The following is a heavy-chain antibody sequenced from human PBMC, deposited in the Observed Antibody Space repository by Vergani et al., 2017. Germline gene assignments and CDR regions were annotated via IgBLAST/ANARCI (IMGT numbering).Heavy chain of an antibody. J-gene: IGHJ5*02. CDR2: IIPIFGTA. V-gene: IGHV1-69*12. Sequence: QVQLVQSGAEVKKPGSSVNVSCKASGGTFSSYAISWVRQAPGQGLEWLGGIIPIFGTANYAQKFQGRVTITADESTSTAYIELSSLRSEDPAVYYCARAVTAWYQLLIKTANWFDPWGQGTLVTVSA. CDR1: GGTFSSYA. D-gene: IGHD2-2*01. CDR3: ARAVTAWYQLLIKTANWFDP.